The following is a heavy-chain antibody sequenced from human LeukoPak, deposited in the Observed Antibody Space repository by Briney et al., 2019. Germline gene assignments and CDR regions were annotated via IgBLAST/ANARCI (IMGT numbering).Heavy chain of an antibody. J-gene: IGHJ4*02. Sequence: GGSLRLSCAASGFTFSSYGMHWARQAPGKGLEWVAVISYDGSDKYYADFVKGRFAISRDNSKNTLYLQMNSLRGEDTAVYFCAKELYSTTWYDYWGQGTLVAVSS. CDR2: ISYDGSDK. CDR3: AKELYSTTWYDY. D-gene: IGHD6-13*01. CDR1: GFTFSSYG. V-gene: IGHV3-30*18.